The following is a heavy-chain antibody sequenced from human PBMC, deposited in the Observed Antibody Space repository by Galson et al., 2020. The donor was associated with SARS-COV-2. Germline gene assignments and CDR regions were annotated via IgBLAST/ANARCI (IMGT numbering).Heavy chain of an antibody. Sequence: GESLKISCAASGFTFSSYWMHWVRQAPGKGLLWVSRINSDGSSTSYADSVKGRFTISRDKAKNTLYLQMNSLRAEDTAVYYCAREGVENTIFLDYRGQGTLSPSPQ. CDR2: INSDGSST. J-gene: IGHJ4*02. V-gene: IGHV3-74*01. CDR3: AREGVENTIFLDY. D-gene: IGHD3-3*01. CDR1: GFTFSSYW.